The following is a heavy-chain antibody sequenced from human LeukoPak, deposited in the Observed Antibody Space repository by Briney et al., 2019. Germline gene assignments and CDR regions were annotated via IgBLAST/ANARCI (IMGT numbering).Heavy chain of an antibody. V-gene: IGHV1-18*01. CDR2: ISAYNGNT. J-gene: IGHJ4*02. D-gene: IGHD6-19*01. CDR1: GYTFTSYG. Sequence: ASVKVSCKASGYTFTSYGITWVRQAPGQGLEWMGWISAYNGNTNYAQKFQGRVTMTTDTSTSTAYMELRSLRSDDTAVYYCARWEQWLVGDDYWGQGNLVTVFS. CDR3: ARWEQWLVGDDY.